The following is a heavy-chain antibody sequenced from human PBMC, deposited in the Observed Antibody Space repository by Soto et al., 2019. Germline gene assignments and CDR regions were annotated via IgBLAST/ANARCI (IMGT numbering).Heavy chain of an antibody. CDR2: ISSSSTI. CDR3: ARDLGSESVAGGY. D-gene: IGHD6-19*01. Sequence: GGSLRLSCAASGFTFSSYSMNWVRQAPGKGLEWVSYISSSSTIYYADSVKGRFTISRDNAKNSLYLQMNSLRDEDTAVYYCARDLGSESVAGGYWGQGTLVTVPQ. CDR1: GFTFSSYS. V-gene: IGHV3-48*02. J-gene: IGHJ4*02.